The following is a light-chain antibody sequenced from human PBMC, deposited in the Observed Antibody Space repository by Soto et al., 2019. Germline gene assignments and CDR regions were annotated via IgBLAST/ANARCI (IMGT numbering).Light chain of an antibody. V-gene: IGKV3-15*01. J-gene: IGKJ1*01. CDR1: QSVSSN. CDR2: GAS. CDR3: HQYHGWPWT. Sequence: RVMTPSPATRSVSPGERATLSCRASQSVSSNLAWYQQKPGQAPRLLIYGASTRATGIPARFSGSGSGTEFTLTITGLQSEDSAIYYCHQYHGWPWTFGQGTKVDIK.